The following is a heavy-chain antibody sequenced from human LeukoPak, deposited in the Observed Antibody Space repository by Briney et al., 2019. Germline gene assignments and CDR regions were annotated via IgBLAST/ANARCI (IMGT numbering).Heavy chain of an antibody. Sequence: GGSLRLSCVASGFTFSTYWMNWVRQAPGKGLERVGTISPHGSDKYYVDSVKGRFTISRDNAKTSLYLQINSLRADDTALYFCARGIVVVVGASDHFDYWGQGTLITVSS. CDR2: ISPHGSDK. J-gene: IGHJ4*02. D-gene: IGHD2-15*01. CDR1: GFTFSTYW. CDR3: ARGIVVVVGASDHFDY. V-gene: IGHV3-7*01.